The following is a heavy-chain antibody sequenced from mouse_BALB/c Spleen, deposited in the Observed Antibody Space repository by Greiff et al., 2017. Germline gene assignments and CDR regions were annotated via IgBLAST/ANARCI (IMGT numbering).Heavy chain of an antibody. CDR2: ISNGGGST. J-gene: IGHJ4*01. Sequence: DVQLVESGGGLVQPGGSLKLSCAASGFTFSSYTMSWVRQTPEKRLEWVAYISNGGGSTYYPDTVKGRFTISRDNAKNTLYLQMSSLKSEDTAMYYCARGGDYGEYAMDYWGQGTSVTVSS. V-gene: IGHV5-12-2*01. CDR3: ARGGDYGEYAMDY. CDR1: GFTFSSYT. D-gene: IGHD2-4*01.